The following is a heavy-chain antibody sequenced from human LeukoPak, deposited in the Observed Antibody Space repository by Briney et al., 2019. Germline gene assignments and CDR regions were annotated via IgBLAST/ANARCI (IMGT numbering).Heavy chain of an antibody. J-gene: IGHJ4*02. CDR1: GFTFSNYG. CDR2: IRYDGSNK. Sequence: PGGSLRLSCAASGFTFSNYGLHWVRQAPGKGLEWVACIRYDGSNKYYADSVKGRFTISRDNSENTLYLRMNSLRPEDTAVYYCAKDAPIGYWGQGTLVTVSS. CDR3: AKDAPIGY. D-gene: IGHD3-16*02. V-gene: IGHV3-30*02.